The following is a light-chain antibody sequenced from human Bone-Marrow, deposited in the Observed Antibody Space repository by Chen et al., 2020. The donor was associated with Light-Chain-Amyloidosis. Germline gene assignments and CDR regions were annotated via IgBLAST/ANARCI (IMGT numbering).Light chain of an antibody. CDR1: NIGSTS. J-gene: IGLJ3*02. V-gene: IGLV3-21*02. CDR2: DES. Sequence: SYVLTQPSSVSVAPGQTATIACGGNNIGSTSVHWYQQTPGQAPLLVVYDESDRPSGIPERLSGCNSGNTAAMTISRVEAGDEADYCCQVWDRSSDRPVFGGGTKLTVL. CDR3: QVWDRSSDRPV.